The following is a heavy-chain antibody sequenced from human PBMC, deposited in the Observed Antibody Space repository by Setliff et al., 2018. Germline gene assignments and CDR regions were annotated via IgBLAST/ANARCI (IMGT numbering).Heavy chain of an antibody. CDR2: IHTGST. V-gene: IGHV4-4*08. CDR3: ARSLGSGSYYNSRPFYSDY. Sequence: SETLSLTCTVSGGSISSDIWSWIRQPPGKGLEWIGQIHTGSTNYNPSLRSRVTISGDTSKNQFSLKLTSVTAADTAVYFCARSLGSGSYYNSRPFYSDYWGQGTLVTVSS. CDR1: GGSISSDI. D-gene: IGHD3-10*01. J-gene: IGHJ4*02.